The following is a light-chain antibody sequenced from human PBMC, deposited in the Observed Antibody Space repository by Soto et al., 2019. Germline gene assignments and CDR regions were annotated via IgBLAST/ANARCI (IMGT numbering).Light chain of an antibody. CDR3: QQRSNWQGVT. J-gene: IGKJ2*01. CDR1: QSVSSY. V-gene: IGKV3-11*01. CDR2: DAS. Sequence: EIVLTQSPATLSLSPGERATLSCRASQSVSSYLAWYQQKPGQAPRLLIYDASNRATGIPARFSGSGSGTDFTLTISSLEPEDFAVYYYQQRSNWQGVTFGQGTKLEIK.